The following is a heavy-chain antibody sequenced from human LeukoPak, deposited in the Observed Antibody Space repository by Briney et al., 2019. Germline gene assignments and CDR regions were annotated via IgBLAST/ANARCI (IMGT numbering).Heavy chain of an antibody. Sequence: SETLSLTCTVSGGSIDSGDYYWGWVRQPPGKGLECIASIHYTGSTYYDPSLKSRVTLSVDTSKNQFSLNLYSVTAADTAIYYCARHPIERSLGGVPVWFDPGAREPWSPSPQ. J-gene: IGHJ5*02. CDR3: ARHPIERSLGGVPVWFDP. D-gene: IGHD3-3*01. CDR1: GGSIDSGDYY. V-gene: IGHV4-39*07. CDR2: IHYTGST.